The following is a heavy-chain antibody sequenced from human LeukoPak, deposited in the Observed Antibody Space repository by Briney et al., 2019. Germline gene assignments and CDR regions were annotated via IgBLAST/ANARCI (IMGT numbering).Heavy chain of an antibody. CDR2: ISWNSGSI. CDR3: ARAVITFGGVPTE. D-gene: IGHD3-16*01. J-gene: IGHJ4*02. CDR1: GFTFDDYA. V-gene: IGHV3-9*01. Sequence: GRSLRLSCAASGFTFDDYAMHWVRQAPGKGLEWVSGISWNSGSIGYADSVKGRFTISRDNAKNSLYLQMNSLRAEDTAVYYCARAVITFGGVPTEWGQGTLVTVSS.